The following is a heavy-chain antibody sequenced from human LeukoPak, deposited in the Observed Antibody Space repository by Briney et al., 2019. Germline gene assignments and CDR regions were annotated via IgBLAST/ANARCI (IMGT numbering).Heavy chain of an antibody. CDR1: GYTLAELS. CDR3: ATDPKPQNGMDV. J-gene: IGHJ6*02. V-gene: IGHV1-24*01. CDR2: FDPEDGET. Sequence: ASVKVSCKVSGYTLAELSMHWVRQAPGKGLEWMGGFDPEDGETIYAQKFQGRVTMTEDTSTDTAYMELSSLRSEDTAVYYCATDPKPQNGMDVWGQGTTVTVSS.